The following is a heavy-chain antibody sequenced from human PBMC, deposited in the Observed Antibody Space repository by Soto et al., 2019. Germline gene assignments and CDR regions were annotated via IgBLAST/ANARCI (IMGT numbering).Heavy chain of an antibody. CDR3: ARAPGGFGEFSPDY. J-gene: IGHJ4*02. Sequence: SETLSLTCTVSGGSITTYYWSWIRQPAGKGLEWIGRIYSGGSTNYNPSLRSRVTVSVDMSKNQFSLKLSSVTAADTAVYYCARAPGGFGEFSPDYRGPGTLVTVSS. CDR1: GGSITTYY. D-gene: IGHD3-10*01. V-gene: IGHV4-4*07. CDR2: IYSGGST.